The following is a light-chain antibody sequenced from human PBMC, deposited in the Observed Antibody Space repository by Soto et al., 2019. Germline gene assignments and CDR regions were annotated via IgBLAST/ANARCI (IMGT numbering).Light chain of an antibody. CDR1: QSVNSR. J-gene: IGKJ5*01. CDR3: KPYFTSQIT. V-gene: IGKV3-20*01. CDR2: GEY. Sequence: EIVLTQSPGTLSLSPGERATLSCRASQSVNSRLAWYQHKPGQAHRLIISGEYNRASGIKDRFSAWGSGTDFTLTISRVDPADFAFYYCKPYFTSQITFGHGTRLEIK.